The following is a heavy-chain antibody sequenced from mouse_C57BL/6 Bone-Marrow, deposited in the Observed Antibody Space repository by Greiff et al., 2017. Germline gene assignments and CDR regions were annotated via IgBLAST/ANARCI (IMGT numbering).Heavy chain of an antibody. V-gene: IGHV5-17*01. Sequence: EVQLVESGGGLVKPGGSLKLSCAASGFTFSDSGMHWVRQAPEKGLEWVAYISSGSSTIYYAATVKGRCTISRDNAKNTLFLQMTSRRSDDSAMYYCARRIDVWGTGTTVTVSS. CDR3: ARRIDV. CDR2: ISSGSSTI. J-gene: IGHJ1*03. CDR1: GFTFSDSG.